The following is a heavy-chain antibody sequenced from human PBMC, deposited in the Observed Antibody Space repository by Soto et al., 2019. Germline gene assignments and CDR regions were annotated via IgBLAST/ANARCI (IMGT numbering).Heavy chain of an antibody. J-gene: IGHJ4*02. CDR1: GGSMNNFY. CDR2: VSYSDSS. V-gene: IGHV4-59*08. D-gene: IGHD4-17*01. Sequence: SETLSLTCTVSGGSMNNFYWSWIRQPPGKGLEWIGYVSYSDSSNYNPSLKSRVTISVDTSKNQFSLKLSSVTAADTAVYYCARLCTTVANHYWGQGTLVTVSS. CDR3: ARLCTTVANHY.